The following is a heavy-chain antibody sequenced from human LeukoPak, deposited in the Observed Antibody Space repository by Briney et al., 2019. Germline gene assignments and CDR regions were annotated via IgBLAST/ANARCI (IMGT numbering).Heavy chain of an antibody. CDR2: INPSSGGT. V-gene: IGHV1-2*02. CDR3: ARDSLSDDSSGYYDF. J-gene: IGHJ4*02. D-gene: IGHD3-22*01. CDR1: GYTFTGYY. Sequence: GASVKVSCKASGYTFTGYYMHWVRQAPGQGLEWMGWINPSSGGTNYAQKFRGRVTMTRDTSITTVYMELSSLRSDDTAVYYCARDSLSDDSSGYYDFWGQGTLVAVST.